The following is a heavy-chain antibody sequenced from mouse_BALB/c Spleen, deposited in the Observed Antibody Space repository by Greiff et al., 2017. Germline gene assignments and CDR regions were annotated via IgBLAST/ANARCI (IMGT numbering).Heavy chain of an antibody. Sequence: EVQRVESGGGLVKPGGSLKLSCAASGFAFSSYDMTWVRQTPEKRLEWVAYISSGGGSTYYPDTVKGRFTISRDNAKNTLYLQMSSLKSEDTAMYYCARVYGNFYYAMDYWGQGTSVTVSS. CDR1: GFAFSSYD. CDR3: ARVYGNFYYAMDY. D-gene: IGHD2-1*01. J-gene: IGHJ4*01. CDR2: ISSGGGST. V-gene: IGHV5-12-1*01.